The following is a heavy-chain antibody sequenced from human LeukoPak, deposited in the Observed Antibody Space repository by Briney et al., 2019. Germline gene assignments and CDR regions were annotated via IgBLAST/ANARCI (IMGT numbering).Heavy chain of an antibody. CDR1: GFTFSSYE. J-gene: IGHJ4*02. V-gene: IGHV3-48*03. CDR2: ISSSGSTI. D-gene: IGHD1-26*01. CDR3: ARRRDSGSLQHFDY. Sequence: GGSLRLSCAAPGFTFSSYEMKWVRQAPGKGGEGVSYISSSGSTIYYADSVKGRFTISRANAKNSLYLQMNSLRAEDTAVYYCARRRDSGSLQHFDYWGQGTLVTVSS.